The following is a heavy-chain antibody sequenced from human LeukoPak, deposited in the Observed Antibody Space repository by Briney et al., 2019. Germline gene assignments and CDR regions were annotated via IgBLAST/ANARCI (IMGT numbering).Heavy chain of an antibody. CDR3: ARDRGWLRFAY. Sequence: SETLSLTCIVSGGSISTYYWSWIRQPPGKGLEWIGSIYYSGSTYYNPSLKSRVTISVDTSKNQFSLKLSSVTAADTAVYYCARDRGWLRFAYWGQGTLVTVSS. CDR2: IYYSGST. CDR1: GGSISTYY. D-gene: IGHD5-12*01. V-gene: IGHV4-59*12. J-gene: IGHJ4*02.